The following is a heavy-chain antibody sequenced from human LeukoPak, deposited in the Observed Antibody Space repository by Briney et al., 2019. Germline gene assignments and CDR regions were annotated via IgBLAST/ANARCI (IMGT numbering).Heavy chain of an antibody. CDR3: AKRDLRALIAVAGTGYYFDY. Sequence: QPGGSLRLSCAASGFTFSSYAMSWVRQAPGKGLEWVSAISGSGGSTYYADSVKGRFTISRDNSKNTLYLQMNSLRAEDTAVYYCAKRDLRALIAVAGTGYYFDYWGQGTLVTVSS. CDR2: ISGSGGST. J-gene: IGHJ4*02. D-gene: IGHD6-19*01. V-gene: IGHV3-23*01. CDR1: GFTFSSYA.